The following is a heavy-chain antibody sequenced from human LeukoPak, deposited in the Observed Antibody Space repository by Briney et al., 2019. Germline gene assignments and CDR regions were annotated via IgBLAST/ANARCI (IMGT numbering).Heavy chain of an antibody. V-gene: IGHV1-2*02. Sequence: ASVKVSCKASGYTFTGYYMHWVRQAPGQGLEWMGWINPNSGGTNYAQKFQGRVTMTRDTSISTAYMELSRLRSDDTAVYYCAGDYDFWSGYLYWGQGTLVTVSS. D-gene: IGHD3-3*01. CDR2: INPNSGGT. CDR3: AGDYDFWSGYLY. J-gene: IGHJ4*02. CDR1: GYTFTGYY.